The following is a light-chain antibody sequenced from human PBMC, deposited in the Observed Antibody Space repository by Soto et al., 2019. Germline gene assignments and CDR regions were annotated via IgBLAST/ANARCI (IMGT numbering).Light chain of an antibody. CDR1: QSISIY. V-gene: IGKV3-11*01. CDR2: DAS. Sequence: EIVLTQSPATLSLSPGERATLSCGANQSISIYLAWYQQKPGQAPRLIIYDASKRATGIPARFSGSGAGTDFTLTSSRIEPEDFAVYYCQQRRDWPLTFGGGTKVEIK. CDR3: QQRRDWPLT. J-gene: IGKJ4*01.